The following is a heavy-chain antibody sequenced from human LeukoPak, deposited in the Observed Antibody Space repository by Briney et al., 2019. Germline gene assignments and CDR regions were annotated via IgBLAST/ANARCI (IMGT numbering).Heavy chain of an antibody. CDR3: AKDQRGVSYGYSYLFDP. CDR2: ISYDGSNK. V-gene: IGHV3-30*18. J-gene: IGHJ5*02. CDR1: GFTFSSYG. Sequence: PGRSLRLSCAASGFTFSSYGMHWVRQAPGKGLEWVAVISYDGSNKYYADSVKGRFTISRDNSKNTLYLQMNSLRAEDTAVYYCAKDQRGVSYGYSYLFDPRGQGTLVTVSS. D-gene: IGHD5-18*01.